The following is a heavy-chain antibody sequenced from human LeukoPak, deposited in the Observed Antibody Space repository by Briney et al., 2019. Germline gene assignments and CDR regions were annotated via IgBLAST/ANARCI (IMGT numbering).Heavy chain of an antibody. CDR3: IRSGGWSGF. CDR2: IDDDGSAT. J-gene: IGHJ4*02. D-gene: IGHD6-19*01. V-gene: IGHV3-74*01. Sequence: PGGSLRLSCEASGFIVSSYWMHWVRQAPGKGLVWVSRIDDDGSATTYADSVKGRFIISRDDAKNTVYLQMNSLRAEDTAMYYCIRSGGWSGFWGQGTLVTVYS. CDR1: GFIVSSYW.